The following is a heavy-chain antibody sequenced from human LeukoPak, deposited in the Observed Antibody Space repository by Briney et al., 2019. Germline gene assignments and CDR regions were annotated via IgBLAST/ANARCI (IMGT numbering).Heavy chain of an antibody. CDR1: EFTFSNYA. CDR3: AKGSGINHYHWIDP. D-gene: IGHD1-14*01. CDR2: ISGGGGST. V-gene: IGHV3-23*01. Sequence: GGSLRLSCAASEFTFSNYAMNWVRQSPGKVLEWVSGISGGGGSTYYEDSVKGRFTISRDNSKNPLYLKMDSLRAEDTALYYCAKGSGINHYHWIDPWGQGTLVTVSS. J-gene: IGHJ5*02.